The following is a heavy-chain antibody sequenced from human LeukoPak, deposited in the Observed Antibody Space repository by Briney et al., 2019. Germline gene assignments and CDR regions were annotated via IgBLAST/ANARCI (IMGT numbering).Heavy chain of an antibody. V-gene: IGHV4-59*08. Sequence: SETLSPTRTVSGGSISSYYWSWIRQPPGKGLEWIGYIYYSGSTNYNPSLKSRVTISVDTSKNQFSLKLSSVTAADTAVYYCARIMVRGVIATPYFDYWGQGTLVTVSS. J-gene: IGHJ4*02. CDR2: IYYSGST. CDR1: GGSISSYY. D-gene: IGHD3-10*01. CDR3: ARIMVRGVIATPYFDY.